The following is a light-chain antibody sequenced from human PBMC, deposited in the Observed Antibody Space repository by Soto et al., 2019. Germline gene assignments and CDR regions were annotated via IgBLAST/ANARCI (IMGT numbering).Light chain of an antibody. Sequence: QSALTQPASVSGSPGQSIIISCTGTSSDVGSYNFVSWYQQHPGKAPKLMIYEVSKRPSGVSNRFSGSKSGNTASLTISGLQPEDEVDYYCCSYAGNSGVFGGGTKLTVL. CDR2: EVS. CDR3: CSYAGNSGV. J-gene: IGLJ3*02. V-gene: IGLV2-23*02. CDR1: SSDVGSYNF.